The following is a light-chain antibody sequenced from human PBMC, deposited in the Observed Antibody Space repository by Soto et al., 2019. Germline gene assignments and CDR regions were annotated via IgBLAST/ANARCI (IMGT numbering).Light chain of an antibody. J-gene: IGKJ1*01. V-gene: IGKV1-5*03. Sequence: DIQMTQSPSTLSESVGDRVTITCRASQSISSWLAWYQQKPGKAPKLLIYKASSLESGVSSRFSGSGSGTEFTVTISSLQPDDFASYYCQQYKSYSGTFGQGTKVEIK. CDR3: QQYKSYSGT. CDR1: QSISSW. CDR2: KAS.